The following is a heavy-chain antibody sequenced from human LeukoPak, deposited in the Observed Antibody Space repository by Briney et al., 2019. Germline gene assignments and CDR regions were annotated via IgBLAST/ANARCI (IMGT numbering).Heavy chain of an antibody. J-gene: IGHJ6*02. Sequence: GRSQRLSCAASGFTFSSYGMHWVRQSPGKGLAWVALISYDGTGEYYAGSVKGRFTLSRDNSKNMLYLQMNSLRAEDTAVYYCARDGLGGYGLDVWGPGTTVTVSS. CDR3: ARDGLGGYGLDV. CDR2: ISYDGTGE. V-gene: IGHV3-30*03. CDR1: GFTFSSYG. D-gene: IGHD4-23*01.